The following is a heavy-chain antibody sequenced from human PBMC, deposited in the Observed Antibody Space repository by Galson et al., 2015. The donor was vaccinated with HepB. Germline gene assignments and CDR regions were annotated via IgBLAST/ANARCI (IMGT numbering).Heavy chain of an antibody. D-gene: IGHD1-7*01. J-gene: IGHJ6*03. CDR2: INTNTGNP. V-gene: IGHV7-4-1*02. Sequence: SVKVSCKASGYTFTRYAMNWVRQAPGQGLEYMGWINTNTGNPTYAQGFTGRFVFSLDTSVSTAYLQINSLKAEDTAIYYCARHWDITGTYYYYFMDVWGKGTTVTVSS. CDR3: ARHWDITGTYYYYFMDV. CDR1: GYTFTRYA.